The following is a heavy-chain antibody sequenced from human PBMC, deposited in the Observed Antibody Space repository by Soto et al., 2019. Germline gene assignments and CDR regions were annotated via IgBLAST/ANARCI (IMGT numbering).Heavy chain of an antibody. Sequence: EVQLLESGGGLVQPGGSLRLSCAASGFTFSSYAMRWVRQAPVKGLEWVSAISGSGGSTYYADSVKGRFTISRDNSKNTLYLQRNSRRAEATAGYYCARRGSGSYYDYWVQGTLVTVSS. V-gene: IGHV3-23*01. CDR2: ISGSGGST. J-gene: IGHJ4*02. CDR3: ARRGSGSYYDY. D-gene: IGHD1-26*01. CDR1: GFTFSSYA.